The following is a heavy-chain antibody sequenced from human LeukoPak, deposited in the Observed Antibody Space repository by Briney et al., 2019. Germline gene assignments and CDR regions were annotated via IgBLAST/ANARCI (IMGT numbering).Heavy chain of an antibody. CDR2: IWYDGSNK. V-gene: IGHV3-33*01. D-gene: IGHD2-21*01. CDR3: VRHIAYHANLDY. CDR1: GFTFSSYG. Sequence: GGSLRLSCAASGFTFSSYGMHWVRQAPGKGLEWVAVIWYDGSNKYYADSVKGRFTISRDNSKNTLYLQMNSLRAEDTAVYYCVRHIAYHANLDYWGQGTLVTVSS. J-gene: IGHJ4*02.